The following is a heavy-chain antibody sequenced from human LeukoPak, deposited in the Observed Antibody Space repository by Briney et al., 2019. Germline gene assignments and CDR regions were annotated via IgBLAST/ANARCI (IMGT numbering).Heavy chain of an antibody. Sequence: GGSLRLSRAASGFIFSIYNMNWVRQAPGKGLEWVSSINTRSSSSYYADSVKGRFTISRDNAKNSLYLQMNSLRVEDSAVYYCASETDTTMRDWGQGTLVTVSS. J-gene: IGHJ4*02. V-gene: IGHV3-21*01. D-gene: IGHD5-18*01. CDR1: GFIFSIYN. CDR3: ASETDTTMRD. CDR2: INTRSSSS.